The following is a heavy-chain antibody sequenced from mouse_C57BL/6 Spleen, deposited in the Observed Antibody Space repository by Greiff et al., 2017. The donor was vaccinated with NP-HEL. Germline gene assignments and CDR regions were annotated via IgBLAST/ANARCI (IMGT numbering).Heavy chain of an antibody. Sequence: EVQLVESGGGLVKPGGSLKLSCAASGFTFSDYGMHWVRQAPEKGLEWVAYISSGSSTIYYADTVKGRFTISRDNAKNTLFLQMTSLRSEDTAMYYCARGYDYDDYAMDYWGQGTSVTVSS. CDR2: ISSGSSTI. D-gene: IGHD2-4*01. J-gene: IGHJ4*01. CDR3: ARGYDYDDYAMDY. CDR1: GFTFSDYG. V-gene: IGHV5-17*01.